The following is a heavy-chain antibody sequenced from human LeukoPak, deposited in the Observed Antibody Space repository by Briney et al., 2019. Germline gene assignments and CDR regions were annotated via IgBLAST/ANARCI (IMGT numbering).Heavy chain of an antibody. Sequence: GGSLRLSCAASGFIFDDHGMAWVRQAPGKGLEWVSGINWKGSVTGYADSVEGRFTISRDNAEKSLHLQMHGLRDEDTALYYCARAPYSNSWYYFDYCGQGMPVTVSS. CDR3: ARAPYSNSWYYFDY. J-gene: IGHJ4*02. D-gene: IGHD6-13*01. CDR2: INWKGSVT. V-gene: IGHV3-20*04. CDR1: GFIFDDHG.